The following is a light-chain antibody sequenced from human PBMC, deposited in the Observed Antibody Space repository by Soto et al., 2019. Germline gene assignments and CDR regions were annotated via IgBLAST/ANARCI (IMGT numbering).Light chain of an antibody. CDR2: AAS. CDR3: EEANNYPLL. CDR1: QGISSW. J-gene: IGKJ1*01. Sequence: DIQMTQSPSSVSASVGDRVTITCRASQGISSWLVWYQQKPGKAPKLLIYAASSLQSGVPSRFSGSRTLIYFTLTISNLAPEEFGTYYGEEANNYPLLFGQGAKVESK. V-gene: IGKV1-12*01.